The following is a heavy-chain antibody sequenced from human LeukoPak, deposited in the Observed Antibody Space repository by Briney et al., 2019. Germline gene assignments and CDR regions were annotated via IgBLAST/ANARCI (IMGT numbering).Heavy chain of an antibody. CDR2: ISWNSGSI. CDR3: AKDGALSIAARPSYFDY. D-gene: IGHD6-6*01. CDR1: GFTFDDYA. V-gene: IGHV3-9*01. J-gene: IGHJ4*02. Sequence: GGSLRPSCAASGFTFDDYAMHWVRQAPGKGLEWVSGISWNSGSIGYADSVKGRFTISRDNAKNSLYLQMNSLRAEDTALYYCAKDGALSIAARPSYFDYWGQGTLVTVSS.